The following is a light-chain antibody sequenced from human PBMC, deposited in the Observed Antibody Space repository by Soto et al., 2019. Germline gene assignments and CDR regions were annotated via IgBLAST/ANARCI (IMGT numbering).Light chain of an antibody. CDR1: QSVSSSY. V-gene: IGKV3-20*01. J-gene: IGKJ4*01. CDR2: GAS. Sequence: EIVLTQSPGTLSSSAGERATLSCRASQSVSSSYLAWYQQKPGQAPRRLIYGASSRATGIPDRFSGSGSGTDFTLTISRLEPEDFAVYYCQHYGSSLLTFGGGTKVEIK. CDR3: QHYGSSLLT.